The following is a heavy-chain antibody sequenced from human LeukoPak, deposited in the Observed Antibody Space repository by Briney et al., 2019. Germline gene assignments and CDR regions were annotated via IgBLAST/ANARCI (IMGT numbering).Heavy chain of an antibody. J-gene: IGHJ3*02. CDR1: GFTFSSRDW. CDR3: ARVVVIWSDAFDI. V-gene: IGHV3-7*01. Sequence: GGSLRLSCVASGFTFSSRDWMTWVRQAPGKGLEWVANIKQDGSEKNYVDSVKGRFTISRDNAKNSVDLQMNSLRVEDTAVYYCARVVVIWSDAFDIWGQGTMVTVSS. D-gene: IGHD3-22*01. CDR2: IKQDGSEK.